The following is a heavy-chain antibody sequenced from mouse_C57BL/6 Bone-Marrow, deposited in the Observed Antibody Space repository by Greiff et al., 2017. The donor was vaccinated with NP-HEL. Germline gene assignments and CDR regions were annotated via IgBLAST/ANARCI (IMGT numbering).Heavy chain of an antibody. J-gene: IGHJ4*01. CDR3: ARSSPDYYGSSYGYYAMDY. V-gene: IGHV7-3*01. CDR1: GFTFTDYY. CDR2: IRNKANGYTT. Sequence: EVMLVESGGGLVQPGGSLSLSCAASGFTFTDYYMSWVRQPPGKALEWLGFIRNKANGYTTEYSASVKGRFTISRDNSQSILYLQMNALRAEDSATYYCARSSPDYYGSSYGYYAMDYWGQGTSVTVSS. D-gene: IGHD1-1*01.